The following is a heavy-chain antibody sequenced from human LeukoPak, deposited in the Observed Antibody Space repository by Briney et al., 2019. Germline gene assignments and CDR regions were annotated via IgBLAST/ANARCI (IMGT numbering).Heavy chain of an antibody. CDR3: GRNSVAPSYFYT. Sequence: GGSLRLSWSASGFTFNGYSMNWVRQAPGKGLEWVSSISTSSSYIYYADSVKGRFTISRNNPKNPLYLQMNSLRAEDTAVYYGGRNSVAPSYFYTWGPEPLVPVSS. CDR1: GFTFNGYS. V-gene: IGHV3-21*01. J-gene: IGHJ4*02. D-gene: IGHD5-18*01. CDR2: ISTSSSYI.